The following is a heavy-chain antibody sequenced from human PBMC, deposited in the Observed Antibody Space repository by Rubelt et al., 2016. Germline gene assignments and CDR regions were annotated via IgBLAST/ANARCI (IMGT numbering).Heavy chain of an antibody. CDR1: GFTFSRYA. CDR2: ISGSGGST. Sequence: SRGGLVQPGGSLRVSCAASGFTFSRYAMNWVRQAPGKGLEWVAAISGSGGSTFYADSVKGRFTISRDNAKNSLYLQMNSLSAEDTAVYYCAREVLYGSGNALAYWGQGALVTVSS. V-gene: IGHV3-23*01. J-gene: IGHJ4*02. D-gene: IGHD3-10*01. CDR3: AREVLYGSGNALAY.